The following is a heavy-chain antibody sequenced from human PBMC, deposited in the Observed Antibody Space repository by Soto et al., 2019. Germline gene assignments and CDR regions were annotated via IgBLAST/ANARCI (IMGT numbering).Heavy chain of an antibody. V-gene: IGHV3-48*03. Sequence: GGSLRLSCAASGFTFSSYEMNWVRQAPGKGLEWVSYISSSGSTIYYADSVKGRFTISRDNAKNSLYLQMNSLRAEDTAVYYCARDPPYSSSWFDAFDIWGQGTMVTVSS. J-gene: IGHJ3*02. CDR2: ISSSGSTI. D-gene: IGHD6-13*01. CDR1: GFTFSSYE. CDR3: ARDPPYSSSWFDAFDI.